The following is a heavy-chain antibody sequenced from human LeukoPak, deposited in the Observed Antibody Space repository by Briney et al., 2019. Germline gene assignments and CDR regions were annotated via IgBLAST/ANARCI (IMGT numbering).Heavy chain of an antibody. V-gene: IGHV3-13*01. CDR3: IRGGIRVSGIDAFDI. CDR1: GFTFRDYD. CDR2: IGIGDDT. Sequence: PGGPLRLSCAASGFTFRDYDMHWVRQVPGRGLEWVSAIGIGDDTHYPDSVKGRFTISRENAKNSLYLQMNTLRDGDTAVYYCIRGGIRVSGIDAFDIWGQGTMVTVSS. D-gene: IGHD5/OR15-5a*01. J-gene: IGHJ3*02.